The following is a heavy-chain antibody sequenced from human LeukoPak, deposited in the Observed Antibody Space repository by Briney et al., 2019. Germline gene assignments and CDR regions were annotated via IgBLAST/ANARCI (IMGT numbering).Heavy chain of an antibody. Sequence: GAGVKVSCTDSGYTFTSYSISWVRDAPGPGLEWMGWISPYNDVTNYAQNLQGRVTMTTDTSTSTAYMELRSLRSDDTAAYYCARAAGTISDFDYWGQGTLVTVSS. CDR3: ARAAGTISDFDY. D-gene: IGHD6-13*01. CDR2: ISPYNDVT. J-gene: IGHJ4*02. V-gene: IGHV1-18*04. CDR1: GYTFTSYS.